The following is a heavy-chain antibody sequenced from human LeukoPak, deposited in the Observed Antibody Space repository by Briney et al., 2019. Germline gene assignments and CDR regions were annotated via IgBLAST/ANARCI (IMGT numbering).Heavy chain of an antibody. Sequence: PSETLSLTCTVFGYSITTGYYWGWIRQPPGKGLEWIGYIYYSGSTNYNPSLKSRVTISVDTSKNQFSLKLSSVTAADTAVYYCARGSEYDFWSHRGAFDIWGQGTMVTVSS. J-gene: IGHJ3*02. CDR3: ARGSEYDFWSHRGAFDI. CDR2: IYYSGST. CDR1: GYSITTGYY. D-gene: IGHD3-3*01. V-gene: IGHV4-61*01.